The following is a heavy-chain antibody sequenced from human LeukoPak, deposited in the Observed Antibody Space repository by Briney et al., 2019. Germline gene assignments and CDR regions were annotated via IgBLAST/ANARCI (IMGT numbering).Heavy chain of an antibody. Sequence: SETLSLTCTVSGGSISSYYWSWIRQPPGKGLEWIGSIYHSGSTYYNPSLKSRVTISVDTSKNQFSLKLSSVTAADTAVYYCAMGRWLQYFDYWGQGTLVTVSS. CDR3: AMGRWLQYFDY. J-gene: IGHJ4*02. CDR2: IYHSGST. CDR1: GGSISSYY. D-gene: IGHD5-24*01. V-gene: IGHV4-59*04.